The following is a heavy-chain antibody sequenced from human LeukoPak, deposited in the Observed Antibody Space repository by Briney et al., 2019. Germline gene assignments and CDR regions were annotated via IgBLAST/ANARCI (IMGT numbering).Heavy chain of an antibody. J-gene: IGHJ4*02. Sequence: GGSLRLSCAASGFTFSSYEMNWVRQAPGKGLEWVSYISSSGSTIYYADSVKGRFTISRDNAKNSLYLQMNSLRAEDTAVYYCARVFYDYVWWSYRTIDYWGQGTLVTVSS. CDR3: ARVFYDYVWWSYRTIDY. D-gene: IGHD3-16*02. CDR2: ISSSGSTI. CDR1: GFTFSSYE. V-gene: IGHV3-48*03.